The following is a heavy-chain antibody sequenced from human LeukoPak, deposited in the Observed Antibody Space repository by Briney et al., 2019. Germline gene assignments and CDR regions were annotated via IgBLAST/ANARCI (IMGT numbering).Heavy chain of an antibody. D-gene: IGHD6-13*01. CDR1: GGSFSGYY. CDR3: AITGYSSSWYVD. J-gene: IGHJ4*02. Sequence: PSETLSLTCAVYGGSFSGYYWSWIRQPPGKGLEWIGEINHSGSTNYNPSLKSRVTISVDTSKNQFSLKLSSVTAADTAVYYCAITGYSSSWYVDWGQGTLVTVSS. CDR2: INHSGST. V-gene: IGHV4-34*01.